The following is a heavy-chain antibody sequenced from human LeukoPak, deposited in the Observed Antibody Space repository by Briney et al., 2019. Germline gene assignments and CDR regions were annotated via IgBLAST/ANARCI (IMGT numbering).Heavy chain of an antibody. D-gene: IGHD3-22*01. Sequence: GGSLRLSCAASGFTFSSYAMSWVRQAPGKGLEWVSAISGSGGSTYYADSVKGRFTISRDNSKNTLYLQMNSLRAEDTAVYYCASMIVVVITPKNIPWGQGTLVIVSS. CDR1: GFTFSSYA. V-gene: IGHV3-23*01. J-gene: IGHJ5*02. CDR3: ASMIVVVITPKNIP. CDR2: ISGSGGST.